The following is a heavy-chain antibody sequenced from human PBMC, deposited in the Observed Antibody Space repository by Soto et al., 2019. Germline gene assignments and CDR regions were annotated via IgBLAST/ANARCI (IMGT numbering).Heavy chain of an antibody. CDR3: ANDWGKLGYYDSSGYYSTSVRYGMDV. CDR2: ISYDGSNK. J-gene: IGHJ6*02. V-gene: IGHV3-30*18. CDR1: GFTFSSYG. D-gene: IGHD3-22*01. Sequence: PGGSLRLSCAASGFTFSSYGMHWVRQAPGKGLEWVAVISYDGSNKYYADSVKGRFTISRDNSKNTLYLQMNSLRAEDTAVYYCANDWGKLGYYDSSGYYSTSVRYGMDVWGQGTTVTVYS.